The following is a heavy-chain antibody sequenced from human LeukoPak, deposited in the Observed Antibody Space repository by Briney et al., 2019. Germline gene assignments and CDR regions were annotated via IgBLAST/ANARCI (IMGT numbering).Heavy chain of an antibody. CDR2: IKSKPDGGTI. D-gene: IGHD6-19*01. CDR1: GFTFSNAW. J-gene: IGHJ4*02. Sequence: GGSLRPSCAASGFTFSNAWMNWVRQAPGKGLECVARIKSKPDGGTIDYAAPVKGRFTISRDDSKNTLYLQMNSLKSEDTAVYYCTTLSIVVAGNWGQGTLVTVSS. V-gene: IGHV3-15*01. CDR3: TTLSIVVAGN.